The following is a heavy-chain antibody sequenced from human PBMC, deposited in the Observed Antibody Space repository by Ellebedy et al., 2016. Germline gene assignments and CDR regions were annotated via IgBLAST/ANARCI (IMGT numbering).Heavy chain of an antibody. CDR1: GGSINNYY. D-gene: IGHD6-6*01. CDR3: ARRRLDRTSSEVFDY. V-gene: IGHV4-59*01. Sequence: SETLSLXXIVSGGSINNYYWSWIRQPPGKGLEWIGYIYYSGSANYNPSLKSRVTISLDTSKNQFSLKLSSVTAADTAVYYCARRRLDRTSSEVFDYWGQGTLVTVSS. J-gene: IGHJ4*02. CDR2: IYYSGSA.